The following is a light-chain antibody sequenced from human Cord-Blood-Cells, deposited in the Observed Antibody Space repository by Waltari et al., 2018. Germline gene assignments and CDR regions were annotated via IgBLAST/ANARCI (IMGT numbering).Light chain of an antibody. J-gene: IGKJ5*01. CDR1: QSISSY. CDR2: AAS. CDR3: QQSYSTPIT. Sequence: DIQMTQSPASLSASVGDRVTITCRASQSISSYLNWYQQKPGKAPKLLIYAASRLQSGVPSRFSGSGSGTDFTLTISSLQPEDFATDYCQQSYSTPITCGQGTRLEIK. V-gene: IGKV1-39*01.